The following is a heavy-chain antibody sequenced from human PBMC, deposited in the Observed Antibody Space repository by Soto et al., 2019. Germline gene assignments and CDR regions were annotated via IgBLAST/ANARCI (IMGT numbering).Heavy chain of an antibody. J-gene: IGHJ4*02. V-gene: IGHV4-39*01. CDR2: IYYSGST. CDR1: GGSISSSSYY. D-gene: IGHD3-9*01. Sequence: QLQLQESGPGLVKPSETLSLTCTVSGGSISSSSYYWGWIRQPPGKGLGWIGSIYYSGSTYYNPSLKSRVTISVDTSKNQFSLKLSSVTAADTAVYYCASEGYFDWLPQDYWGQGTLVTVSS. CDR3: ASEGYFDWLPQDY.